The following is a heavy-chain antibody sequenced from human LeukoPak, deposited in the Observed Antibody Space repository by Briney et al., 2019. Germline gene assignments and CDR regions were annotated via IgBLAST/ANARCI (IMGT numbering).Heavy chain of an antibody. D-gene: IGHD2-21*01. CDR2: INPDSGGT. CDR1: GYTFTSYY. V-gene: IGHV1-2*02. Sequence: SVKVSCKASGYTFTSYYIHWVRQAPGQGLEWMGWINPDSGGTNYAQKFQGRVTMTRDTSISTAYMELSRLISDDTALYYCATHCGGGSCYFYKFDYWGQGTQVTVSS. CDR3: ATHCGGGSCYFYKFDY. J-gene: IGHJ4*02.